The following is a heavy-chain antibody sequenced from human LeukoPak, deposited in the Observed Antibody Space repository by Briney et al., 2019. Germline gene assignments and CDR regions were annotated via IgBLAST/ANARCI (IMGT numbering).Heavy chain of an antibody. CDR2: TYSGGGT. J-gene: IGHJ4*02. D-gene: IGHD2-15*01. V-gene: IGHV3-66*01. CDR1: GFTVSSNY. Sequence: GGLRLSCAASGFTVSSNYMSWVRQAPGKGLEWVSLTYSGGGTDYTDSVKGRFIISRDNSKNTLYLQMNSLRAEDTAVYYCARNPEDSSVDYWGQGTLVTVSS. CDR3: ARNPEDSSVDY.